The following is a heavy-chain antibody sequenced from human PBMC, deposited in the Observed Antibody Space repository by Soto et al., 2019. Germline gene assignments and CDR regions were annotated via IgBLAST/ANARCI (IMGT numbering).Heavy chain of an antibody. Sequence: ASVKVSCKASGYTFTGYYMHWVRQAPGQGLEWMGWINPNSGGTNYAQKFQGWVTMTRDTSISTAYMELSRLRSDDTAVYYYARVRTVTTPADGMDVWGQGTTVTVSS. J-gene: IGHJ6*02. V-gene: IGHV1-2*04. CDR2: INPNSGGT. CDR3: ARVRTVTTPADGMDV. CDR1: GYTFTGYY. D-gene: IGHD4-17*01.